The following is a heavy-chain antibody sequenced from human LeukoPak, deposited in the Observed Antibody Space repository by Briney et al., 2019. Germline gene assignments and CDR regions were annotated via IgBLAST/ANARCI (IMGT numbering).Heavy chain of an antibody. D-gene: IGHD3-3*01. CDR3: ARGGTRITIVGVVINDFDY. CDR1: GGSISSGDYY. J-gene: IGHJ4*02. CDR2: IYHSGNT. V-gene: IGHV4-30-4*08. Sequence: PSQTLSLTCTVSGGSISSGDYYWSWIRQPPGKGLEWIGYIYHSGNTYYNPSRKTRRTISVDTPRNQSSLKLRSVTAADTAVYYCARGGTRITIVGVVINDFDYWGQGTLVTVSS.